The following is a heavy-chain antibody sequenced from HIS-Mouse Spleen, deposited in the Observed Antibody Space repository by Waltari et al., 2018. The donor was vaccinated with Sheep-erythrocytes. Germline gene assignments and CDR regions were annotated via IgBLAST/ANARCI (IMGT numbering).Heavy chain of an antibody. V-gene: IGHV3-30*18. D-gene: IGHD1-26*01. Sequence: HWVRQAPGKGLEWVAVISYDGSNKYYADSVKGRFTISRDNSKNTLYLQMNSLRAEDTAVYYCAKDLKVGATTDYYYGMDVWGQGTTVTVSS. CDR2: ISYDGSNK. CDR3: AKDLKVGATTDYYYGMDV. J-gene: IGHJ6*02.